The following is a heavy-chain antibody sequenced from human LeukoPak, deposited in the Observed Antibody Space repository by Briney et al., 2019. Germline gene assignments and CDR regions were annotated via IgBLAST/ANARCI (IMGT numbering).Heavy chain of an antibody. CDR1: GFTFSRNA. CDR3: AREEYSYGRGVDY. Sequence: GGSLRLSCAASGFTFSRNAMSWARQAPGKGLEWVSAISGSGGSTYYADSVKGRFTISRDNAKNSLYLQMNSLRAEDTAVYYCAREEYSYGRGVDYWGQGTLVTVSS. J-gene: IGHJ4*02. D-gene: IGHD5-18*01. V-gene: IGHV3-23*01. CDR2: ISGSGGST.